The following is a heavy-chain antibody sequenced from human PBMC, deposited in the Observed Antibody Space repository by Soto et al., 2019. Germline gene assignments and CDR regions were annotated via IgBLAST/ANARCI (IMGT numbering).Heavy chain of an antibody. J-gene: IGHJ4*02. V-gene: IGHV1-18*04. CDR2: ISAYNGNT. CDR3: ARDFAPVRSCSWYPHNLDE. Sequence: SVKVSCKASGYTFTSYGISWVRQAPGQGLEWMGWISAYNGNTNYAQKLQGRVTMTTDTSTSTAYMELRSLRSDDTAVYYCARDFAPVRSCSWYPHNLDEWGPGTLVTL. CDR1: GYTFTSYG. D-gene: IGHD6-13*01.